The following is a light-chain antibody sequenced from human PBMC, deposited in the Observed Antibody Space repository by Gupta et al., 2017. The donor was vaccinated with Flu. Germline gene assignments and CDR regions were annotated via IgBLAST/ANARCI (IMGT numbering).Light chain of an antibody. Sequence: DIVLTQSPCTLSLSLGERATLSCRASQSVSSSYLAGYQQKPGQAPRLLIYGASSRATGIPERFSGSGSGTEFTLTISRLEPEDFAVYYCQQDGSSPKTFGQGTKVEIK. CDR3: QQDGSSPKT. CDR1: QSVSSSY. J-gene: IGKJ1*01. V-gene: IGKV3-20*01. CDR2: GAS.